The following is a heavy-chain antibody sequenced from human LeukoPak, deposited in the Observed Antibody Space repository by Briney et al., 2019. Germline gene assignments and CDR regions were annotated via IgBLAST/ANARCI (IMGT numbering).Heavy chain of an antibody. CDR2: ISWNSGSI. J-gene: IGHJ4*02. V-gene: IGHV3-9*01. Sequence: GGSLRLSCAASGFTFDDYAMHWVRQAPGKGLEWVSGISWNSGSIGYADSVKGRFTISRDNAKNSLYLQMNSLRAEDTALYYCAKGGRYSSLSYYFDYWGQGTLVTVSP. CDR3: AKGGRYSSLSYYFDY. D-gene: IGHD6-13*01. CDR1: GFTFDDYA.